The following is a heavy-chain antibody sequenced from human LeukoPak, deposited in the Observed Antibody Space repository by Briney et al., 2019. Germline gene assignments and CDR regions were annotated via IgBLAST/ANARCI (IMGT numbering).Heavy chain of an antibody. CDR1: GYIFDRYD. CDR2: MNPKTGNT. D-gene: IGHD6-25*01. CDR3: VRARYSSAWFDS. V-gene: IGHV1-8*01. J-gene: IGHJ5*01. Sequence: GASVRVSCKASGYIFDRYDINWVRQATGKGLEWMRWMNPKTGNTGFAQTFQGRVNMTSDTPMTTAYMELNNLKSEDTAVYYCVRARYSSAWFDSWGHGALVIVSS.